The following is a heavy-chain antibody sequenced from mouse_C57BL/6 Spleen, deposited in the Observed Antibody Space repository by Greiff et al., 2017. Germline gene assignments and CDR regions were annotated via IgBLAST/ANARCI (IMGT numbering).Heavy chain of an antibody. CDR1: GYTFTSYW. CDR2: IYPSDSET. Sequence: QVQLQQPGAELVRPGSSVKLSCKASGYTFTSYWMDWVKQRPGQGLEWIGNIYPSDSETHYNQKFKDKATLTVDKSSSTAYMQLSSLTSEDSAVYYCARTTYSNYLYAMDYWGQGTSVTVSS. V-gene: IGHV1-61*01. CDR3: ARTTYSNYLYAMDY. D-gene: IGHD2-5*01. J-gene: IGHJ4*01.